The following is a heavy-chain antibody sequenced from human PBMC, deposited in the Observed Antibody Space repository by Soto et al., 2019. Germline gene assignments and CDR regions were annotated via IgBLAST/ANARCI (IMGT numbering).Heavy chain of an antibody. Sequence: SETLSLTCTVSGGSISSYYWSWIRQPPGKRLEWIGYIYFSGSTNYNPSLKSRVTISEDTSKNQFSLKLSSVTAADTAVYYCERQGPAAIFNNWFDPWGQGTLVTVYS. D-gene: IGHD2-2*01. V-gene: IGHV4-59*01. CDR3: ERQGPAAIFNNWFDP. CDR1: GGSISSYY. CDR2: IYFSGST. J-gene: IGHJ5*02.